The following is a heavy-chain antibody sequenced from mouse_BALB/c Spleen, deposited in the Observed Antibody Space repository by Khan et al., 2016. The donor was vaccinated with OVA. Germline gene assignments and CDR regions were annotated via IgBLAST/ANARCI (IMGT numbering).Heavy chain of an antibody. CDR3: VRDGAYHRNDGWFAY. CDR2: INPSNGYT. Sequence: QVQLQQSGAELARPGASVKMSCKASGYTFTSYTIHWIKKRPGQGLEWIGYINPSNGYTNYNQKFKDKATLTTDKSSTTAYLQLRSLTSEDSAVYNCVRDGAYHRNDGWFAYWGQGTLVTVSA. V-gene: IGHV1-4*01. CDR1: GYTFTSYT. J-gene: IGHJ3*01. D-gene: IGHD2-14*01.